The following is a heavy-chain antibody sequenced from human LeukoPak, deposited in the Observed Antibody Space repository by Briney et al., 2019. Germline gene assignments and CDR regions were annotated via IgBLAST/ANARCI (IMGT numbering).Heavy chain of an antibody. CDR1: GYTFTGYY. CDR3: ARERIVGDRGWFDP. CDR2: INPNSGGT. Sequence: GASVKVSCKASGYTFTGYYMHWVRQAPGQGLEWMGWINPNSGGTNYAQKFQGRVTMTRDTSISTAYMELSRLRSDDTAVYYCARERIVGDRGWFDPWGQGTLVTVSS. V-gene: IGHV1-2*02. D-gene: IGHD1-26*01. J-gene: IGHJ5*02.